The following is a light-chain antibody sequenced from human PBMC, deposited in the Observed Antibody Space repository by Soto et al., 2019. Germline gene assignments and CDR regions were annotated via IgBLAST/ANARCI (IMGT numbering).Light chain of an antibody. Sequence: EIVLTQSPGTLSLSPGERATLSCRASQSISNTFLAWYQQKPGRAPRLLIYGASSRATGTPDRFSGSGSGTDFTLSISRLEPEDFAVYYCQQYGASPIYTFGQGTKLEIK. V-gene: IGKV3-20*01. CDR1: QSISNTF. CDR2: GAS. CDR3: QQYGASPIYT. J-gene: IGKJ2*01.